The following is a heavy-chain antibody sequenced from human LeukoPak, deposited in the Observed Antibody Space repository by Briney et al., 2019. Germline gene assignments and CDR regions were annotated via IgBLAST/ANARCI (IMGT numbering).Heavy chain of an antibody. CDR1: GGTFSSYA. V-gene: IGHV1-69*04. CDR2: IIPILGIA. Sequence: SVKVSCKASGGTFSSYAISWVRQAPGQGLEWMGRIIPILGIANYAQKLQGRVTMTTDTSTSTAYMELRSLRSDDTAVYYCARWYLYGDYYFDYWGQGTLVTVSS. CDR3: ARWYLYGDYYFDY. J-gene: IGHJ4*02. D-gene: IGHD4-17*01.